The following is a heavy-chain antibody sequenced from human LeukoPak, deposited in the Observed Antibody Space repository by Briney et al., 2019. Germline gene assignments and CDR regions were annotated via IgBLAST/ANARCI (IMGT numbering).Heavy chain of an antibody. V-gene: IGHV3-21*01. Sequence: GGSLRLSCAASGFTFSSYSMNWVRQAPGKGLEWVSSISSSSSYIYYADSVKGRFTISRDNAKNSLYLQMNSLRAEDTAVYYCARDSERSTVTFDYWGQGTLVTVSS. CDR3: ARDSERSTVTFDY. D-gene: IGHD4-17*01. CDR1: GFTFSSYS. J-gene: IGHJ4*02. CDR2: ISSSSSYI.